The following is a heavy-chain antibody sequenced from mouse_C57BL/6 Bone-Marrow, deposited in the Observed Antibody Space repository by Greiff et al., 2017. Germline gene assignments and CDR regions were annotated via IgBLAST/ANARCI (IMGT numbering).Heavy chain of an antibody. J-gene: IGHJ3*01. CDR2: IHPNSGST. D-gene: IGHD1-1*01. CDR3: ARTDYYGSRN. V-gene: IGHV1-64*01. Sequence: QVQLKQPGAELVKPGASVSLSCTASGYTFTSYWMHWVKQRPGQGLEWIGIIHPNSGSTNYNEKFKSKATLTVDKSYSTAYMQLSSLTSEDSAVYYCARTDYYGSRNWGQGTLVTVSA. CDR1: GYTFTSYW.